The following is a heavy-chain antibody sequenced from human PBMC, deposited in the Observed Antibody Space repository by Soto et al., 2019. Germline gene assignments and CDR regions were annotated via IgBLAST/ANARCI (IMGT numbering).Heavy chain of an antibody. V-gene: IGHV3-9*01. CDR1: GFTFDDYA. Sequence: GGSLRLSCAASGFTFDDYAMHWVRQAPGKGLEWVSGISWNSGSIGYADSVKGRFTISRDNAKNSLYLQMNSLRAEDTALYYCAKDITSAAAGMEVGYGMDVWGQGTTVTVSS. D-gene: IGHD6-13*01. CDR3: AKDITSAAAGMEVGYGMDV. CDR2: ISWNSGSI. J-gene: IGHJ6*02.